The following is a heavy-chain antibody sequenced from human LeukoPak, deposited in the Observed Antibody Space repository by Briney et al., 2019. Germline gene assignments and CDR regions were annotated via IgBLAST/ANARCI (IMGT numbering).Heavy chain of an antibody. CDR3: ARGPYSSGYWGFFDY. CDR2: IYYRGST. Sequence: SETLSLTCTVSGGSISSYYWSWIRQPPGKGLEWIGYIYYRGSTNYNPSLKSRVTISVDTSTNQFSLRLSSVTAADTAVYYCARGPYSSGYWGFFDYWGQGMLVTVSS. D-gene: IGHD3-22*01. CDR1: GGSISSYY. V-gene: IGHV4-59*01. J-gene: IGHJ4*02.